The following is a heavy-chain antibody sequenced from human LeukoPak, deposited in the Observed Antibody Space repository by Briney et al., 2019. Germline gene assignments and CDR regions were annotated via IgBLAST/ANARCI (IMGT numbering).Heavy chain of an antibody. Sequence: GGSLRLSCAASGFTFGSYAMHWVRQAPGKGLGWVAVISYDGSNKYYADSVKGRFTISRDNSKNTLYLQMNSLRAEDTAVYYCARDGWVSFGVVITYYFDYWGQGTLVTVSS. CDR3: ARDGWVSFGVVITYYFDY. V-gene: IGHV3-30-3*01. D-gene: IGHD3-3*01. CDR1: GFTFGSYA. J-gene: IGHJ4*02. CDR2: ISYDGSNK.